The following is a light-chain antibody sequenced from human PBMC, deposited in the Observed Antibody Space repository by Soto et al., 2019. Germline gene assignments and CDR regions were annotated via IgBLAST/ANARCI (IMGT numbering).Light chain of an antibody. CDR3: QQFGDFPYT. J-gene: IGKJ2*01. CDR2: GQS. CDR1: QAIRTND. V-gene: IGKV3-20*01. Sequence: EIVLTQSPGTLSVSPGEGATLSCRASQAIRTNDLAWYQQKPGQAPRLVIYGQSRRASGIPDRFSGGGSGTDFTLTISRLEPEDFAVYYCQQFGDFPYTFGQGTKVDIK.